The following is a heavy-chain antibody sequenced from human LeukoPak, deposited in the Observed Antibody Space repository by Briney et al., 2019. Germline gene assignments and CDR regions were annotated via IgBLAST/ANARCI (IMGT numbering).Heavy chain of an antibody. CDR1: GGSINSYY. V-gene: IGHV4-59*01. CDR3: ARDRGWSLYYYGMDV. Sequence: SETLSLTCTVSGGSINSYYWSWIRQPPGKGLEWIGYIYYSGSTNYNPSLKSRVTISVDTSKNQFSLKLSSVTAADTAVYYCARDRGWSLYYYGMDVWGQGTTVTVSS. CDR2: IYYSGST. J-gene: IGHJ6*02.